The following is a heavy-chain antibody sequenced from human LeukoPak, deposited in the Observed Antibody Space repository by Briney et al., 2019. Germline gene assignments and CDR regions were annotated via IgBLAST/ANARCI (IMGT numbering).Heavy chain of an antibody. V-gene: IGHV3-48*03. D-gene: IGHD4-11*01. CDR2: ISRSGSSI. Sequence: GGSLRLSCAASGFTFSSYEMNWVRQAPGKGLEWISYISRSGSSIHYADSVKGRFTISRDNAKNSLYLQMNSLRAEDTAVYYCARGINSDYAHESYFDYWGQGTLVTVSS. CDR1: GFTFSSYE. J-gene: IGHJ4*02. CDR3: ARGINSDYAHESYFDY.